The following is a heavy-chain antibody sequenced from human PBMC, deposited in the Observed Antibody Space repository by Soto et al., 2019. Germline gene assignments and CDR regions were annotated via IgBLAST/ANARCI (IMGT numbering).Heavy chain of an antibody. D-gene: IGHD6-19*01. J-gene: IGHJ6*02. Sequence: QVQLVQSGAEVKKPGSSVKVSCKASGGTFSSYAISWVRQAPGQGLEWMGGIIPIFGTANYAQKFQGRVTITADESTSTAYMELSSLRSEDTAVYYCASPAIAVAGTAYYGMDVWGQGTTVTVSS. CDR2: IIPIFGTA. CDR3: ASPAIAVAGTAYYGMDV. CDR1: GGTFSSYA. V-gene: IGHV1-69*01.